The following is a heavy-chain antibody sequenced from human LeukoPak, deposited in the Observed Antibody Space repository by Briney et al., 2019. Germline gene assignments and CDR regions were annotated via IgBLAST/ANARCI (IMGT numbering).Heavy chain of an antibody. CDR1: GLIFSSYA. D-gene: IGHD6-6*01. CDR2: ISGGGGTT. J-gene: IGHJ4*02. CDR3: AKEEEYSRSSGVLGAYYVDY. Sequence: GVLRLSCEVSGLIFSSYAMSWVRQAPGKGLEWVSDISGGGGTTYYADSVKGRFTISRDNSKNTLYLQMNSLRAEDTAVYYCAKEEEYSRSSGVLGAYYVDYWGQGTLVTVSS. V-gene: IGHV3-23*01.